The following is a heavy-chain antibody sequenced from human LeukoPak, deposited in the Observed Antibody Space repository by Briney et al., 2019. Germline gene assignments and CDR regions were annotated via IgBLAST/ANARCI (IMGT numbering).Heavy chain of an antibody. D-gene: IGHD1-26*01. Sequence: SETLSLTCTVSGGSISSSSYYWGWIRQPPGKGLEWIGYIYYSGSTNYNPSLKSRVTISVDTSKNQFSLKLSSVTAADTAVYYCARSQYSRSLHGMDVWGQGTTVTVSS. CDR1: GGSISSSSYY. CDR3: ARSQYSRSLHGMDV. J-gene: IGHJ6*02. CDR2: IYYSGST. V-gene: IGHV4-61*05.